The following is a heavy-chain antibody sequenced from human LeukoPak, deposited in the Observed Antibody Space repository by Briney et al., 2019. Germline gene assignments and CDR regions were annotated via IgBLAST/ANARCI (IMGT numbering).Heavy chain of an antibody. CDR2: MNWNGGST. D-gene: IGHD3-22*01. CDR3: ARADSNGSDFDY. J-gene: IGHJ4*02. Sequence: PGGSLRLSCAASGFTFDDYGMSWVRQAPGKGLEWVSGMNWNGGSTGYADSVKGRFTISRDNAQNSLYLQMNSLRAEDTALYYCARADSNGSDFDYWGQGTLVTVSS. CDR1: GFTFDDYG. V-gene: IGHV3-20*04.